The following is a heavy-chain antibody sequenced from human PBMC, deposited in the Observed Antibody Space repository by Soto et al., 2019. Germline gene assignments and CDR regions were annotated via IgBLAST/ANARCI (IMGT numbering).Heavy chain of an antibody. CDR1: GFSFSDYV. V-gene: IGHV3-33*06. CDR3: AKDVGQWVETFDY. J-gene: IGHJ4*01. D-gene: IGHD6-19*01. CDR2: MWYHGRDL. Sequence: AGGSLRLSCAASGFSFSDYVMHWVRQAPGKGLEWVAVMWYHGRDLFYTDSVKGRFTISRDNSKNTLFLQMNGLRVEDTAVYYCAKDVGQWVETFDYWGHGTLVTVSS.